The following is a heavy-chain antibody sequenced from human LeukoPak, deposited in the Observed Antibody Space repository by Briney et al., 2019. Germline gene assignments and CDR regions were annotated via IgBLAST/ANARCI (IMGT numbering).Heavy chain of an antibody. Sequence: PGGSLRLSCAASGFTFSSYTMNWVRQAPGKGLECVSAITGGGGSTYYADSVKGRFTISRDNSKNTLYLQMNSLRAEGTALYFCYFYDSSGYYPQTKVDYWGQGTLVTVSS. D-gene: IGHD3-22*01. CDR3: YFYDSSGYYPQTKVDY. CDR1: GFTFSSYT. CDR2: ITGGGGST. J-gene: IGHJ4*02. V-gene: IGHV3-23*01.